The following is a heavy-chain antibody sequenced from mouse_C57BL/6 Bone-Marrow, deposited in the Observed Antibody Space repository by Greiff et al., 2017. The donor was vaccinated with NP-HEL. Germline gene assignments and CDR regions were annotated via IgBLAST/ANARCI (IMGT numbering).Heavy chain of an antibody. J-gene: IGHJ4*01. D-gene: IGHD2-3*01. V-gene: IGHV1-18*01. Sequence: EVQRVESGPELVKPGASVKIPCKASGYTFTDYNMDWVKQSHGKSLEWIGDINPNNGGTIYNQKFKGKATLTVDKSSSTAYMELRSLTSEDTAVYYCARRERRWLVYYAMDYWGQGTSVTVSS. CDR3: ARRERRWLVYYAMDY. CDR2: INPNNGGT. CDR1: GYTFTDYN.